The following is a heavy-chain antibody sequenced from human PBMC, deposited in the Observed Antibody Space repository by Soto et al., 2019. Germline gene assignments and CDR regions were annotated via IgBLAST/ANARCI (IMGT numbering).Heavy chain of an antibody. J-gene: IGHJ4*02. CDR3: AKDMTTGYGEMNFDY. V-gene: IGHV3-43*01. D-gene: IGHD4-17*01. CDR1: GFTFDDYT. Sequence: GGSLRLSCAASGFTFDDYTMHWVRQAPGKGLEWVSLISWDGGSTYYADSVKGRFTISRDNSKNSLYLQMNSLRTEDTALYYCAKDMTTGYGEMNFDYWGQGTLVTVSS. CDR2: ISWDGGST.